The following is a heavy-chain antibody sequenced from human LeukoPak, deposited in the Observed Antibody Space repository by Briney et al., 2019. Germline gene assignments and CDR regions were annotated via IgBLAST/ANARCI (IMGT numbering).Heavy chain of an antibody. V-gene: IGHV4-34*01. CDR1: GGSFSGYY. CDR3: ARGSYSSGWYRGSAFDI. Sequence: SETLSLTCAVYGGSFSGYYWSWIRQPPGKGLEWIGEINHSGGTNYNPSLKSRVTISVDTSKNQFSLKLSSVTAADTAVYYCARGSYSSGWYRGSAFDIWGQGTMVTVSS. CDR2: INHSGGT. J-gene: IGHJ3*02. D-gene: IGHD6-19*01.